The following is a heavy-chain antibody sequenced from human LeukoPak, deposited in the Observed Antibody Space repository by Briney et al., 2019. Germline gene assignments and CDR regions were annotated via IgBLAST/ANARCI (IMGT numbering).Heavy chain of an antibody. CDR2: LNPDGSST. V-gene: IGHV3-74*01. CDR3: AREGEGNFDY. Sequence: GGSLRLSCAASGFTFSSYWMHWVRHAPGKGLVWVSRLNPDGSSTTYADSVKGRFTISRDNAKNSLYLQMNSLRADDTAVYYCAREGEGNFDYWGQGTLLTVSS. J-gene: IGHJ4*02. D-gene: IGHD2-21*01. CDR1: GFTFSSYW.